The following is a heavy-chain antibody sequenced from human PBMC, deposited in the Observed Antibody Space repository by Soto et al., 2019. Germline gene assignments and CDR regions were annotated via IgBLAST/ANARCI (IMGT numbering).Heavy chain of an antibody. V-gene: IGHV1-2*04. CDR3: AREAPRYDIKLADWLSRRYYYYGMEV. CDR2: INPNSGGT. D-gene: IGHD3-9*01. CDR1: GYTFTGYY. Sequence: GASVKVSCKASGYTFTGYYMHWVRQAPGQGLEWMGWINPNSGGTNYAQKFQGWVTMTRDTSISTAYMELSRLRSDDTAVYYCAREAPRYDIKLADWLSRRYYYYGMEVWGQGTTVTVSS. J-gene: IGHJ6*02.